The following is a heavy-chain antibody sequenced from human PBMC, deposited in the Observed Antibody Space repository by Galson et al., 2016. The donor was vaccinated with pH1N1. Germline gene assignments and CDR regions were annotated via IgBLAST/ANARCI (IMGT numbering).Heavy chain of an antibody. V-gene: IGHV4-38-2*02. CDR3: ARQSGSQEFGYYFDY. CDR2: IYHGGRT. D-gene: IGHD1-26*01. CDR1: DYSISSYYF. J-gene: IGHJ4*02. Sequence: LSLTCTVSDYSISSYYFWGWIRQPPGKGLEWIGSIYHGGRTYYNPSLKSRDTISVDTSKNQFSLKLRSVTAADTAVYYCARQSGSQEFGYYFDYWGQGTLVTVSS.